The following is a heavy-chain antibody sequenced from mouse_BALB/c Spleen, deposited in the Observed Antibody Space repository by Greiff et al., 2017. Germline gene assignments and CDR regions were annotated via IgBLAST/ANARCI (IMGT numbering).Heavy chain of an antibody. CDR1: GYTFTSYY. CDR2: IYPGNVNT. J-gene: IGHJ4*01. V-gene: IGHV1S56*01. CDR3: ARGNSYAMDY. D-gene: IGHD2-1*01. Sequence: QVTLKESGPELVKPGASVRISCKASGYTFTSYYIHWVKQRPGQGLEWIGWIYPGNVNTKYNEKFKGKATLTADKSSSTAYMQLSSLTSEDSAVYFCARGNSYAMDYWGQGTSVTVSS.